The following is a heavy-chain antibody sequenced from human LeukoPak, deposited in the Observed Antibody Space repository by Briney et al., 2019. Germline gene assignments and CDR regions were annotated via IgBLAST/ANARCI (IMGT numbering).Heavy chain of an antibody. V-gene: IGHV1-58*01. CDR2: IVVGSGNT. J-gene: IGHJ5*02. Sequence: GASVKVSCKASGFTFTSSAVQWVRQARGQRLEWIGWIVVGSGNTNYAQKFQERVTITRDMSTSTAYMELSSLRSEDTAVYYCAADRRVEGSGCYDPWGQGTLVTVSS. D-gene: IGHD6-19*01. CDR1: GFTFTSSA. CDR3: AADRRVEGSGCYDP.